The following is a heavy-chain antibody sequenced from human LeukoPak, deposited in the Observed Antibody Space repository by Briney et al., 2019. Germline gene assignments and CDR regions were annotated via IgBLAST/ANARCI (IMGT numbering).Heavy chain of an antibody. D-gene: IGHD1-1*01. Sequence: PGGSLRLSCAASGFTFSYYDLSWVRQAPGKGLEWVSGITCSGGNTYYTDSVKGRFTISRDNSENTLYLQMNSLRAEDTAVYYCAKVSWTTAARDYWGQGTLVTVSS. V-gene: IGHV3-23*01. CDR3: AKVSWTTAARDY. CDR2: ITCSGGNT. J-gene: IGHJ4*02. CDR1: GFTFSYYD.